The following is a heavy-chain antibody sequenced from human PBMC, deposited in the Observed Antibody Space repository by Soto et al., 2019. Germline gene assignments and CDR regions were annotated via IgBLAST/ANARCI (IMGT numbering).Heavy chain of an antibody. CDR3: ARAISQYCSGGSCSEFDY. CDR1: GYTFTSYD. CDR2: MNPNSGNT. J-gene: IGHJ4*02. Sequence: ASVKVSCKASGYTFTSYDINWVRQATGQGLEWMGWMNPNSGNTGYAQKFQGRVTMTRNTSISTAYMELSRLRSDDTAVYYCARAISQYCSGGSCSEFDYWGQGTLVTVSS. D-gene: IGHD2-15*01. V-gene: IGHV1-8*01.